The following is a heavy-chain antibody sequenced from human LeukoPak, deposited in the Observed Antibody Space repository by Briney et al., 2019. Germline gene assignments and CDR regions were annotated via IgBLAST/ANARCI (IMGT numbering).Heavy chain of an antibody. Sequence: GASVKVSCKASGYTFIGYYMHWVRQAPGQGLEWMGWIDPKSGATKYARDFQGRVTMTRDTSISTAYMELSRLRSDDTAVYYCARATGWAFDYWGQGTLVTVSS. D-gene: IGHD6-19*01. CDR2: IDPKSGAT. CDR3: ARATGWAFDY. J-gene: IGHJ4*02. CDR1: GYTFIGYY. V-gene: IGHV1-2*02.